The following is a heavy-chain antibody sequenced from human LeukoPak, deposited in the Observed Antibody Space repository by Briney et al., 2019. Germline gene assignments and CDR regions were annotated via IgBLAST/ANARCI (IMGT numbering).Heavy chain of an antibody. J-gene: IGHJ4*02. CDR2: IIPIFGTA. CDR1: GGTFSSYA. V-gene: IGHV1-69*05. CDR3: AIKPYYYDSSGPVDY. Sequence: GASVKVSCKASGGTFSSYAISWVRQAPGQGLEWMGRIIPIFGTANCAQKFQGRVTITTDESTSTAYMELSSLRSEDTAVYYCAIKPYYYDSSGPVDYWGQGTLVTVSS. D-gene: IGHD3-22*01.